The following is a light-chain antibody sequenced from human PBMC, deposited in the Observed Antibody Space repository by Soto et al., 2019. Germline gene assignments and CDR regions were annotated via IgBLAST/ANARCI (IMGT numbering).Light chain of an antibody. CDR1: SSAVGGYNY. Sequence: QSALTQPASVSGSPGQSITISCTGTSSAVGGYNYVSWYQQHPGKAPKFMIYDVSYRPSGVSNRFSGSKSGNTASLTISGLQAEDEADYYCSSYTSSSTVVFGGGTKVTVL. J-gene: IGLJ2*01. CDR2: DVS. V-gene: IGLV2-14*01. CDR3: SSYTSSSTVV.